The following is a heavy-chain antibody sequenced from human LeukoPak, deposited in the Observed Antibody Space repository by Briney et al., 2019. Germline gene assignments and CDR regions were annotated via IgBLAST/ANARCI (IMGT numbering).Heavy chain of an antibody. CDR2: IYYSGST. D-gene: IGHD3-3*01. CDR3: ARIIRARYYYYGMDV. CDR1: GGSISSSSYY. Sequence: SETLSLTCTVSGGSISSSSYYWGWIRQLPGKGLEWIGSIYYSGSTYYDPSLKSRVTISVDTSKNQFSLKLSSVTAADTAVYYCARIIRARYYYYGMDVWGQRTTVTVSS. V-gene: IGHV4-39*01. J-gene: IGHJ6*02.